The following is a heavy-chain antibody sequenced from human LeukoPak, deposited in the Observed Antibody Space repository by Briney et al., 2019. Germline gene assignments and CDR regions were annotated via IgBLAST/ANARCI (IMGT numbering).Heavy chain of an antibody. Sequence: GSLRLSCAASGFTFSSYSMNWVRQAPGKGLEWIGSIYSSGSTYYNPSLKSRVTISVDTSKNQFSLKLTSVTAADTAVYYCARAGRVIRAVDYWGQGTLVTVSS. CDR1: GFTFSSYSMN. CDR3: ARAGRVIRAVDY. D-gene: IGHD3-16*02. CDR2: IYSSGST. J-gene: IGHJ4*02. V-gene: IGHV4-59*05.